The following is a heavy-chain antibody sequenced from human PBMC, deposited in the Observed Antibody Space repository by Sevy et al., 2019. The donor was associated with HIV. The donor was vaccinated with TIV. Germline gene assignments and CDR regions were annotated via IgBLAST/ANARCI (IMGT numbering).Heavy chain of an antibody. CDR3: ARVQLWPKVPIDY. J-gene: IGHJ4*02. CDR1: GFTFSDYY. D-gene: IGHD5-18*01. CDR2: ISSSGSTI. Sequence: GGSLRLSCAASGFTFSDYYMSWIRQAPGKGLEWVSYISSSGSTIYYADSVKGRFTISRDNAKNSLYLQMNSLRAEDTAVYYCARVQLWPKVPIDYWGQGTLVTVSS. V-gene: IGHV3-11*01.